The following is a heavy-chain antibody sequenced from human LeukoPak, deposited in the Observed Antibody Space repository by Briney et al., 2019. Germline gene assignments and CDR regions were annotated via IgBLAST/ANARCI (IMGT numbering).Heavy chain of an antibody. Sequence: SETLSLTCTVSGGSISNYYWSWIRQPAGKGLEWIGRIYTSGSTNYNPSLKSRVTMSVDTSKNQFSLRLDSVTAADTAVYYCARDGRRTSRSYTSYYYMDVWGKGTTVTVSS. CDR3: ARDGRRTSRSYTSYYYMDV. V-gene: IGHV4-4*07. CDR2: IYTSGST. J-gene: IGHJ6*03. CDR1: GGSISNYY. D-gene: IGHD6-6*01.